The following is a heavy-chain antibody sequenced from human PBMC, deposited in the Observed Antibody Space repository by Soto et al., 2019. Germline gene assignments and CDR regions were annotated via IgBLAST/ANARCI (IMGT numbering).Heavy chain of an antibody. CDR1: GFTFSGYW. J-gene: IGHJ4*01. CDR3: ARDRDYYKADY. CDR2: IMKDGGEK. D-gene: IGHD3-10*01. Sequence: EVQLVESGGDLVQPGGSLRLSCAASGFTFSGYWMGWVRQAPGKGLEWVASIMKDGGEKKYVESVRGRFTISRDNVQNSLCLQMDSLRVEDTAVYYCARDRDYYKADYWGQGTLVTVSS. V-gene: IGHV3-7*01.